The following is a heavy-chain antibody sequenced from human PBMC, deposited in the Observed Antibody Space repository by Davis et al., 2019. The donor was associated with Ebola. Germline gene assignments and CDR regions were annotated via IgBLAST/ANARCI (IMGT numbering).Heavy chain of an antibody. V-gene: IGHV1-2*02. Sequence: ASVKVSCKASGYNFIEFFIHWVRQAPGQGLEWMGRINSNNGDTVYAQKFQGRVTLTRDTSINTAYMELRTLRSDDTALYYCARELAVTGHKPAEYWGQGTLVTVSS. CDR1: GYNFIEFF. D-gene: IGHD6-19*01. CDR3: ARELAVTGHKPAEY. CDR2: INSNNGDT. J-gene: IGHJ4*02.